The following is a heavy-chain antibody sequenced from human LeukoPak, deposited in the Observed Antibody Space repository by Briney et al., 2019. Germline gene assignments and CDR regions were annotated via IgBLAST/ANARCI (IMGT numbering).Heavy chain of an antibody. CDR2: VNHSGRT. V-gene: IGHV4-34*01. D-gene: IGHD1-1*01. CDR1: GGSFSDYW. Sequence: SETLSLTCAVYGGSFSDYWWTWIRQSPGKGLEWIGEVNHSGRTNYNPSLKSRVSISVDTSKNQFSLKLSSVTAADTAVYYCARQYNWNDRFDPWGQGTLVTVSS. CDR3: ARQYNWNDRFDP. J-gene: IGHJ5*02.